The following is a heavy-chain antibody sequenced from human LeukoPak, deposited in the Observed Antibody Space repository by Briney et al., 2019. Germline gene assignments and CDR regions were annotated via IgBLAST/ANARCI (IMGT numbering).Heavy chain of an antibody. CDR2: TSSSDAGT. CDR1: GFTLSTYA. CDR3: AKAPVTSCRGAYCYPFDS. Sequence: GGSLRLSCAASGFTLSTYAMSWVRQTPGKGLEWVAATSSSDAGTYHADPVRGRFTISRDNSKNTLYLQMNSLRAEDAAVYFCAKAPVTSCRGAYCYPFDSWGQGPLVTVSS. J-gene: IGHJ4*02. V-gene: IGHV3-23*01. D-gene: IGHD2-21*01.